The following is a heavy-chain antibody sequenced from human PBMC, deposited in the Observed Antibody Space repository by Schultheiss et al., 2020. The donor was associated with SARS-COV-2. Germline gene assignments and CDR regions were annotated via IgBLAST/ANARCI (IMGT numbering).Heavy chain of an antibody. CDR3: ARWGGGPGSYYYYGMDV. Sequence: SQTLSLTCAVSGYSISSGYYWGWIRQPPGKGLEWIGSIYHSGSTYYNPSLKSRVTISVDTSKNQFSLKLSSVTDADTAVYYCARWGGGPGSYYYYGMDVWGQGTTVTVSS. V-gene: IGHV4-38-2*01. CDR2: IYHSGST. D-gene: IGHD2-15*01. J-gene: IGHJ6*02. CDR1: GYSISSGYY.